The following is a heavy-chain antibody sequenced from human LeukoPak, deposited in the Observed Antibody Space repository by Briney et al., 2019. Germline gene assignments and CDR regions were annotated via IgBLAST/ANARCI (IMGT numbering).Heavy chain of an antibody. CDR1: GFTFSSYA. CDR3: ANSGSYYHY. V-gene: IGHV3-30*04. Sequence: GGSLRLSCAASGFTFSSYAMHWVRQAPGKGLEWVAVISYDGSNKYYADSVKGRFTISRDNSKNTLYLQTNSLRAEDTAVYYCANSGSYYHYWGQGTLVTVSS. CDR2: ISYDGSNK. D-gene: IGHD1-26*01. J-gene: IGHJ4*02.